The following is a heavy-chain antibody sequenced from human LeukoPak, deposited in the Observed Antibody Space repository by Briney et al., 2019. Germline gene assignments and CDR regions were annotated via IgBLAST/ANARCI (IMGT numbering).Heavy chain of an antibody. CDR2: IYTSGST. V-gene: IGHV4-4*09. CDR1: GGSTSSYY. D-gene: IGHD3-10*01. Sequence: SETLSLTCTVSGGSTSSYYWSWIRQPPGKGLEWIGYIYTSGSTNYNPSLKSRVTISVDTSKNQFSLKLSSVTAADTAVYYCARHGYYYGSGVWFDYWGQGTLVTVSS. CDR3: ARHGYYYGSGVWFDY. J-gene: IGHJ4*02.